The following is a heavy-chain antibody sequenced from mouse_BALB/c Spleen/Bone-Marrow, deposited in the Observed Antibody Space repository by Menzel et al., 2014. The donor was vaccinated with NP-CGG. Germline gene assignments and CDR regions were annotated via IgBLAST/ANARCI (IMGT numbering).Heavy chain of an antibody. D-gene: IGHD1-1*02. V-gene: IGHV1-7*01. J-gene: IGHJ2*01. CDR1: GYTFTSYW. Sequence: VKLMESGAELAKPGASVKMSCKASGYTFTSYWMHWVKQRPGQGLEWIGYINPNTGYPEYNQKFKDKATLTADKSSSTAYMQLSSLTSEDSAVYYCARRLTTVVTTGDYWGQGTTLTVSS. CDR3: ARRLTTVVTTGDY. CDR2: INPNTGYP.